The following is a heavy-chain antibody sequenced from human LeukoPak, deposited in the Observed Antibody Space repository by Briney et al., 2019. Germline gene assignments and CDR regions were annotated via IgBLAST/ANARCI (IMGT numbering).Heavy chain of an antibody. J-gene: IGHJ6*03. CDR2: VNHSGST. CDR3: ARGKWYGSGLYYYYMDV. D-gene: IGHD3-10*01. CDR1: GGSFSGYY. V-gene: IGHV4-34*01. Sequence: SETLSLTCAVYGGSFSGYYWSWIRQPPGKGLDWIGEVNHSGSTNYNPSLKSRVTISVDTSKNQFSLKLSSVTAADTAVYYCARGKWYGSGLYYYYMDVWGKGTTVTVSS.